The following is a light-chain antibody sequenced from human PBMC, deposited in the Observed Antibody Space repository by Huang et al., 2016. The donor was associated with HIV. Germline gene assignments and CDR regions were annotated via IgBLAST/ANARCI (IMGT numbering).Light chain of an antibody. Sequence: IVITQSPATLSVSPGERATLACRASPSVTSFAWYQQKPGQTPRLLIYVASTRATGIPARFSGSGSGTDFTLTISSLQSEDFAVYYCQQYNNWPSITFGQGTRLEMK. J-gene: IGKJ5*01. V-gene: IGKV3-15*01. CDR3: QQYNNWPSIT. CDR1: PSVTS. CDR2: VAS.